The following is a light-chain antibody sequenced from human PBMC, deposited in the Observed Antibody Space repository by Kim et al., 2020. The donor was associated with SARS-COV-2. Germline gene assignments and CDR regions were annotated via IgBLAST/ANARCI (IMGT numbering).Light chain of an antibody. J-gene: IGKJ2*01. CDR1: RTDNNN. CDR3: QQYDNWPPT. V-gene: IGKV3-15*01. CDR2: AAT. Sequence: SVYQGERATLSCRASRTDNNNLAWYQQKPGQAPRLLMYAATTRATGVPARFSGSGAGTAFTLPISSLQAEDFAVYICQQYDNWPPTFGQGTKLEI.